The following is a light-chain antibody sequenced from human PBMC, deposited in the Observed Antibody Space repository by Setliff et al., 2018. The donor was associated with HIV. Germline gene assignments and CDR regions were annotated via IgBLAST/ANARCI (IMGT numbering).Light chain of an antibody. CDR3: SSYTSSSTLPFV. CDR1: SSDIGGYNY. Sequence: QSVLTQPASVSGSPGQSITISCPGTSSDIGGYNYVSWYQQHPGKAPKLMIYDVSTRPSGVSNRFSGSKSGNTASLTISGLQAEDEADYYCSSYTSSSTLPFVFGTGTRSPS. CDR2: DVS. V-gene: IGLV2-14*03. J-gene: IGLJ1*01.